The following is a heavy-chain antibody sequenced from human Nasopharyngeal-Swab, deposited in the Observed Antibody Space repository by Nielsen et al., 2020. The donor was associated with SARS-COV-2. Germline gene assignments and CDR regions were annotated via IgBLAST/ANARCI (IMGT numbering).Heavy chain of an antibody. J-gene: IGHJ4*02. CDR3: TREYDDSWYAEIFDY. CDR2: IRSNANGGTT. CDR1: GFTFGDYA. V-gene: IGHV3-49*04. D-gene: IGHD6-13*01. Sequence: GGSLRLSCTASGFTFGDYAMSWVRQAPGKGLEWVGFIRSNANGGTTEYAASVKGRFTISRDDSKSIAYLQLNSLKTEDTAVYYCTREYDDSWYAEIFDYWGQGTLVTVSS.